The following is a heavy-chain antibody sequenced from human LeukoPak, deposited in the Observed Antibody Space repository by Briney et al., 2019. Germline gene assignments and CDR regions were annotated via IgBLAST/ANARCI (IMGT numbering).Heavy chain of an antibody. J-gene: IGHJ4*02. D-gene: IGHD3-10*01. CDR3: ATDSYVSGSYYRLFY. CDR2: ISSSSSSI. Sequence: GGSLRLSCAASGFTFSSYSMNWVRQAPGKGLEWVSSISSSSSSIYYADSVKGRFTISRDNAKNTLYLQMNNLRAEDTAIYYCATDSYVSGSYYRLFYWGQGTLVTVSS. CDR1: GFTFSSYS. V-gene: IGHV3-21*01.